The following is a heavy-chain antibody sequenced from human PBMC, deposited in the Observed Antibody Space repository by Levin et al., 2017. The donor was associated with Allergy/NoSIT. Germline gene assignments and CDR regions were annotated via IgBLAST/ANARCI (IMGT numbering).Heavy chain of an antibody. D-gene: IGHD1-26*01. J-gene: IGHJ5*02. CDR2: IYYSGST. CDR1: GGSISSYY. V-gene: IGHV4-59*01. Sequence: SQTLSLTCTVSGGSISSYYWSWIRQPPGKGLEWIGYIYYSGSTNYNPSLKSRVTISVDTSKNQFSLKLSSVTAADTAVYYCARDRGVGATDNWFDPWGQGTLVTVSS. CDR3: ARDRGVGATDNWFDP.